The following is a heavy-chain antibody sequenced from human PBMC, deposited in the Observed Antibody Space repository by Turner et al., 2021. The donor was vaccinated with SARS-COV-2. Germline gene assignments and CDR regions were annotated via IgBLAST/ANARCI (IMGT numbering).Heavy chain of an antibody. J-gene: IGHJ4*02. Sequence: EVQLLESGGGLVQPGGSLRLSCAASGFTFSSYAMSWVRQAPGKGLEWVSAISGSGGSTYYADSVKGRFTISRDNSKNTLYLQMNSLRAEDTSVYYCAKVEYCSGGSCYYGGHYFYYWGQGTLVTVSS. CDR3: AKVEYCSGGSCYYGGHYFYY. CDR1: GFTFSSYA. V-gene: IGHV3-23*01. CDR2: ISGSGGST. D-gene: IGHD2-15*01.